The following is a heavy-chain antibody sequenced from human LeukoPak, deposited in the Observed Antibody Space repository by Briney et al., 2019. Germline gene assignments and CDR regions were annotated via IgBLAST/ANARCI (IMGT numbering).Heavy chain of an antibody. Sequence: PGGSLRLSCAASGFTFSSYAMSWIRQPPGKGLEWIGEINHSGSTNYNPSLKSRVTISVDTSKNQFSLKLSSVTAADTAVYYCASPYYYDSSGYYTWGQGTLVTVSS. CDR1: GFTFSSYA. CDR3: ASPYYYDSSGYYT. CDR2: INHSGST. V-gene: IGHV4-34*01. D-gene: IGHD3-22*01. J-gene: IGHJ5*02.